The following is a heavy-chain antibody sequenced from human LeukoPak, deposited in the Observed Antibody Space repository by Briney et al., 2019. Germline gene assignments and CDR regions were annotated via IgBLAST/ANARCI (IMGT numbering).Heavy chain of an antibody. V-gene: IGHV1-58*01. CDR2: XIVGCGTT. CDR3: AAERYGGIYDCCNFEI. Sequence: FXXXAXXWVXXXRXXXXXXXXXXIVGCGTTNYAQSLQGRLTITRDMSTNTAYMELSSLRSEDTAVYYCAAERYGGIYDCCNFEIWGQGTMVTVSS. CDR1: FXXXA. D-gene: IGHD4-23*01. J-gene: IGHJ3*02.